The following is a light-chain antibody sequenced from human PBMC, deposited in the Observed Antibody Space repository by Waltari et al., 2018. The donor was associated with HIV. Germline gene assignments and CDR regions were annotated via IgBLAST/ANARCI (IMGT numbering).Light chain of an antibody. CDR2: AAS. J-gene: IGKJ4*01. CDR1: QGLSNY. CDR3: QKYNTVPLT. V-gene: IGKV1-27*01. Sequence: DIQMTQSPSSLSASVGDRVTITCRASQGLSNYLAWYQQKPGKVPKLLIYAASTLQSGVPSRFSGGGSGTDFTLTISSLQPEDVATYYCQKYNTVPLTFGGGTKVEIK.